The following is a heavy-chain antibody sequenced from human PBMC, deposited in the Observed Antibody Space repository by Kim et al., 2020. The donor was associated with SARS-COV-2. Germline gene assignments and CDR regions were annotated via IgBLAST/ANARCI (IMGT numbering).Heavy chain of an antibody. CDR1: GFTFSSYG. CDR2: ISYDGSNK. J-gene: IGHJ4*02. Sequence: GGSLRLSCAASGFTFSSYGMHWVRQAPGKGLEWVAVISYDGSNKYYEDSVKGRFTISRDNSKNTLYLQMNSLRAEDTAVYYCAKDSGYCSGGSCYFFDYWGQGTLVTVSS. V-gene: IGHV3-30*18. CDR3: AKDSGYCSGGSCYFFDY. D-gene: IGHD2-15*01.